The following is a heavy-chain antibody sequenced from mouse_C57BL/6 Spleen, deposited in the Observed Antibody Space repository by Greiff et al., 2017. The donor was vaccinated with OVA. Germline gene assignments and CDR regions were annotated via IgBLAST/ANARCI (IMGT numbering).Heavy chain of an antibody. V-gene: IGHV1-53*01. CDR3: ARGGIYYDYTWFAY. J-gene: IGHJ3*01. CDR1: GYTFTSYW. CDR2: INPSNGVT. D-gene: IGHD2-4*01. Sequence: VQLQQPGTELVKPGASVKLSCKASGYTFTSYWMHWVKQRPGQGLEWIGTINPSNGVTNYNEKFKSKATLTVDKSSSTAYMQLSSLTSEDSAVYYCARGGIYYDYTWFAYWGQGTLVTVSA.